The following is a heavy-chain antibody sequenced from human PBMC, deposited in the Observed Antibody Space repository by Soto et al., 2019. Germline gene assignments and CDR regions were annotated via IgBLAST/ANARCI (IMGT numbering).Heavy chain of an antibody. CDR2: IYYSGST. D-gene: IGHD3-10*01. J-gene: IGHJ6*03. Sequence: TLSLTCTVSGGSISSYYWSWIRQPPGKGLEWIGYIYYSGSTNYNPSLKSRVTISVDTSKNQFSLKLSSVTAADTAVYYCARYYYGSAYYYYYMDVWGKGTTVTVSS. V-gene: IGHV4-59*08. CDR3: ARYYYGSAYYYYYMDV. CDR1: GGSISSYY.